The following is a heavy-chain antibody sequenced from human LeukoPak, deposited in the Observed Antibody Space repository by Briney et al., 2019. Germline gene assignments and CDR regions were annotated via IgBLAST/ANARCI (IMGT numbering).Heavy chain of an antibody. J-gene: IGHJ4*02. V-gene: IGHV5-51*01. Sequence: GESLKISCKGSGYSFTSYWIGWVRQMPGKGLEGMGIIYPGDSDTRYSPSFQGQVTISADKSISTAYLQWSSLKASDTAMYYCARRAKKYCSGGSCYVDYWGQGTLVTVSS. CDR2: IYPGDSDT. CDR3: ARRAKKYCSGGSCYVDY. CDR1: GYSFTSYW. D-gene: IGHD2-15*01.